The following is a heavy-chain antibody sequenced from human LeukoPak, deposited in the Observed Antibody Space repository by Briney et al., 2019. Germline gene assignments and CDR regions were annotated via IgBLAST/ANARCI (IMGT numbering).Heavy chain of an antibody. CDR1: GFTFSTYV. V-gene: IGHV3-30-3*01. J-gene: IGHJ4*02. D-gene: IGHD1-26*01. CDR2: ISYDGVNK. Sequence: GGSLRLSCAASGFTFSTYVMHWVRHAPGKGLEWVAVISYDGVNKYYADSVKGRFTISRDHSKNTVYLQMNSLRVEDTAVYYCARVSSVGATREFDYWGQGTLVTVSS. CDR3: ARVSSVGATREFDY.